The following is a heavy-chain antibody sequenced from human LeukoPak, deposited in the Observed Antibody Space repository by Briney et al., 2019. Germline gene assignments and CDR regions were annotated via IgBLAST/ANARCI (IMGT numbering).Heavy chain of an antibody. Sequence: GESLKISCKGSGYSFPFTFIAWVRQMPGKGLEWMGIIYPGDSNTRYGPSFQGQVTISVDKSIDTAYLQWSSLKASDTAMYYYARQVRGLKRVSPQLDSWGQGTLVTVSS. J-gene: IGHJ4*02. CDR3: ARQVRGLKRVSPQLDS. D-gene: IGHD2-2*01. CDR2: IYPGDSNT. V-gene: IGHV5-51*01. CDR1: GYSFPFTF.